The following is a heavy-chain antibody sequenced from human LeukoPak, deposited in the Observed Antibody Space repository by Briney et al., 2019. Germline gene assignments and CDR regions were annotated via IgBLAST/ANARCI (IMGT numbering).Heavy chain of an antibody. D-gene: IGHD1-26*01. J-gene: IGHJ4*02. CDR1: GGSISSGSYY. Sequence: SETLSPTCTVSGGSISSGSYYWSWIRQPAGKGLEWIGRIYTSGSTNYNPSLKSRVTISLDTSKNQFSLKLSSVTAADTAVYYCAGRVGATTIDYWGQGTLVTVSS. CDR2: IYTSGST. CDR3: AGRVGATTIDY. V-gene: IGHV4-61*02.